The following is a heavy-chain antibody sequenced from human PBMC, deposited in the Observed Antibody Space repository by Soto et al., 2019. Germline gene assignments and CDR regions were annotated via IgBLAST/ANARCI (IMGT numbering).Heavy chain of an antibody. CDR1: GFTITSHY. D-gene: IGHD5-12*01. CDR3: ARSRPVALSSANSWNYYYAMDV. CDR2: IYSGGDT. V-gene: IGHV3-66*01. Sequence: EVQLVEAGGGLVQPGGSLRLSCAASGFTITSHYMTWVRQAPGKGLEWVSVIYSGGDTYYADSVKGRFNISRDNSNNTLYLQLTSVTAEDTAIYFCARSRPVALSSANSWNYYYAMDVWGRGTTITVSS. J-gene: IGHJ6*04.